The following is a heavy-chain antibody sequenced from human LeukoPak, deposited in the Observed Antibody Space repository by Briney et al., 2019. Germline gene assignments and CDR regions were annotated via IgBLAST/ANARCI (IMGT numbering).Heavy chain of an antibody. V-gene: IGHV4-59*01. CDR1: GDSISNYY. CDR3: ARAEKAVTGTLDY. Sequence: SETLSLTCTVSGDSISNYYWSWIRQSPGKELEWIGYMYNRGSTIYNPSLKSRVTISTDTSKNQFSLRPTSVTAADTAVYYCARAEKAVTGTLDYWGQGTLITVSS. D-gene: IGHD6-19*01. J-gene: IGHJ4*02. CDR2: MYNRGST.